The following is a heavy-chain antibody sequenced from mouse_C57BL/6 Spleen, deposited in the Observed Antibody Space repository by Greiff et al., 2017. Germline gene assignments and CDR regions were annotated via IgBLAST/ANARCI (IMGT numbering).Heavy chain of an antibody. J-gene: IGHJ3*01. CDR1: GYSITSGYY. CDR2: ISYDGSN. Sequence: EVKLQESGPGLVKPSQSLSLTCSVTGYSITSGYYWNWIRQFPGNKLEWMGYISYDGSNNYNPSLKNRISITRDTSKNQFFLKLNSVTTEDTATYYCARGREPHHGFAYWGQGTLVTVSA. V-gene: IGHV3-6*01. CDR3: ARGREPHHGFAY.